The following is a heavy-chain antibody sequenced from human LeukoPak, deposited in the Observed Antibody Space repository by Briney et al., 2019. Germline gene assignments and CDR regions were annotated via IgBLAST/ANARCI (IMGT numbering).Heavy chain of an antibody. D-gene: IGHD2-2*02. J-gene: IGHJ5*02. Sequence: ASVKVSCKASGYTFTSYYMHWVRQAPGHGPEWLGWINPNNGDTDYAQNFQGRVTMTRDTSISTAYMELSRLRSDDTAVYYCARETPLAYCSSTSCYTGWFDPWGQGTLVTVSS. CDR2: INPNNGDT. CDR3: ARETPLAYCSSTSCYTGWFDP. CDR1: GYTFTSYY. V-gene: IGHV1-2*02.